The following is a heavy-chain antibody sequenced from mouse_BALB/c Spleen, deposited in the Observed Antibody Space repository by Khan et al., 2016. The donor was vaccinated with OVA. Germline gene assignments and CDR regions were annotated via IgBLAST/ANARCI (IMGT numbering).Heavy chain of an antibody. Sequence: QVQLKESGPGLVAPSQSLSITCTVSGFSLSRYNIHWVRHPPGKGLEWLGMIWGGGGTDYNSTLKSRLSISKDNSKSQVFLKMNSLQTDDTAMYYCARAYYRYDGYYAMDYWGQGTSGTVSS. CDR1: GFSLSRYN. CDR2: IWGGGGT. J-gene: IGHJ4*01. D-gene: IGHD2-14*01. V-gene: IGHV2-6-4*01. CDR3: ARAYYRYDGYYAMDY.